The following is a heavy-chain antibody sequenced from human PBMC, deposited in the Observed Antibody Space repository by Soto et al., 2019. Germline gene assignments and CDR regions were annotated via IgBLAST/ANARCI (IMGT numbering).Heavy chain of an antibody. J-gene: IGHJ5*02. CDR3: ARKTIVLVPAAPGGVWAVWFDP. CDR1: GGTFSSYA. Sequence: QVQLVQSGAEVKKPGSSVKDSCKASGGTFSSYAISWVRQAPGQGLEWMGGIIPIFGTANYAQKFQGRVTISADESTSTAYMELSSLRSEDTDVYYCARKTIVLVPAAPGGVWAVWFDPWGQGTLVTVSS. V-gene: IGHV1-69*12. D-gene: IGHD2-2*01. CDR2: IIPIFGTA.